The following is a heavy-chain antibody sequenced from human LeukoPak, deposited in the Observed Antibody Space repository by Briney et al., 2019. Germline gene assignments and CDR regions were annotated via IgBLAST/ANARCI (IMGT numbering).Heavy chain of an antibody. J-gene: IGHJ4*02. CDR2: IWHDGSNI. Sequence: GGSLRLSCAASGFTFSSYGMHWVRQAPGKGLEWVAVIWHDGSNIYYVDSVKGRFAISRDNSKNTLYLQMNSLRVEDTAVYYCATELPRYCSATSCYLDYWGQGTLVTVSS. V-gene: IGHV3-33*01. CDR1: GFTFSSYG. CDR3: ATELPRYCSATSCYLDY. D-gene: IGHD2-2*01.